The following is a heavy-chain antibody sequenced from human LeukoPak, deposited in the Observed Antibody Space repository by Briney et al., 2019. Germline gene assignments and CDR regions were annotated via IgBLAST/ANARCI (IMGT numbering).Heavy chain of an antibody. J-gene: IGHJ4*02. CDR2: ISSSSSYT. Sequence: PGGSLRLSCAASGFTFSSYSMNWVRQAPGKGLEWVSSISSSSSYTYYADSVKGRFTISRDNAKNSLYLQMNSLRAEDTAVYYCAIEAEVLYYFVYWGEGTLVSLSS. CDR1: GFTFSSYS. V-gene: IGHV3-21*01. CDR3: AIEAEVLYYFVY.